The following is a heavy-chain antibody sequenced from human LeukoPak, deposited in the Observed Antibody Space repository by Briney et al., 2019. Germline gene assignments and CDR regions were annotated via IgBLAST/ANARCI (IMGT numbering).Heavy chain of an antibody. CDR1: GGSISSSSYY. CDR2: IYYSGST. D-gene: IGHD6-13*01. J-gene: IGHJ4*02. CDR3: ARLRIAAAVSDY. Sequence: SETLSFTCTGSGGSISSSSYYWGWIRQPPGKGLEWIGSIYYSGSTYYNPSLKSRVTISVDTSKNQFSLKLSSVTAADTAVYYCARLRIAAAVSDYWGQGTLVTVSS. V-gene: IGHV4-39*01.